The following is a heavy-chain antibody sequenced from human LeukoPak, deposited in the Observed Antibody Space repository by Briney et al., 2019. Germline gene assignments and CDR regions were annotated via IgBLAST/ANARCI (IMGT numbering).Heavy chain of an antibody. Sequence: SETLSLTCTVSGGSISSSSYYWGWLRQPPGTGLEWIGSIYYSGSTYYNPSLKSRVTITVDTSKNQFSLKLSSVTAADTAVYYCARLGYYYYYMDVWGKGTTVTISS. V-gene: IGHV4-39*01. CDR2: IYYSGST. CDR3: ARLGYYYYYMDV. CDR1: GGSISSSSYY. J-gene: IGHJ6*03.